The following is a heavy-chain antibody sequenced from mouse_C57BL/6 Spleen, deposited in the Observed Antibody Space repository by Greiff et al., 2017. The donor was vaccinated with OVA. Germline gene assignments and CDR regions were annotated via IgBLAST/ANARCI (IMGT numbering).Heavy chain of an antibody. D-gene: IGHD1-1*01. CDR3: ARGTVVDMDY. V-gene: IGHV1-4*01. CDR1: GYTFTSYT. CDR2: INPSSGYT. Sequence: LQESGAELARPGASVKMSCKASGYTFTSYTMHWVKQRPGQGLEWIGYINPSSGYTKYNQKFKDKATLTADKSSSTAYMQLSSLTSEDSAVYYCARGTVVDMDYWGQGTSVTVSS. J-gene: IGHJ4*01.